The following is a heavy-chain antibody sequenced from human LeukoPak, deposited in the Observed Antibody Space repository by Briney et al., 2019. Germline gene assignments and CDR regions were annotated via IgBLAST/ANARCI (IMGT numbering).Heavy chain of an antibody. J-gene: IGHJ4*02. D-gene: IGHD5/OR15-5a*01. Sequence: GGSLRLSCAASGFTFDDYAMHWVRQAPGKGLEWVSGISWNSGSIGYADSVKGRFTISRDNAKNSLYLQMNSLRAEDTALYYCAKDDGDSVAGYFDYWGQATLVTVSS. CDR2: ISWNSGSI. CDR1: GFTFDDYA. V-gene: IGHV3-9*01. CDR3: AKDDGDSVAGYFDY.